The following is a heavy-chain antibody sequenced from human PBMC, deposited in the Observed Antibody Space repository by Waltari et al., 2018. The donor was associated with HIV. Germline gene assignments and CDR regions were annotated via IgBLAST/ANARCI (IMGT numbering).Heavy chain of an antibody. CDR1: GFTFGSYT. J-gene: IGHJ4*02. CDR2: INREGSIR. V-gene: IGHV3-48*03. CDR3: ASGRIFDESGYYGKF. D-gene: IGHD3-22*01. Sequence: EVQLVESGGGLVQPGGSLRLSCAVSGFTFGSYTMNWVRQAPGKRLEWVSYINREGSIRYYADSVKGRFTISRDNAKNSLYLQMSGLRGEDTAVYYCASGRIFDESGYYGKFWGQGTRVTVAS.